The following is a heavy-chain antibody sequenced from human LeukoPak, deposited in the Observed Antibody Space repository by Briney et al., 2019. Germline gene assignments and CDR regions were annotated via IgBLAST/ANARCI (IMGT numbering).Heavy chain of an antibody. Sequence: PGGSLRLSCAASGFTFSSYAMSWVRQAPGKGLEWVSAISGSGGSTYYADSVKGRFTISRDNSKNKLYLQMNSLRTEDTSVYYCAKDLWYSSSSHAFDIWGQGTMVTVSS. J-gene: IGHJ3*02. CDR1: GFTFSSYA. V-gene: IGHV3-23*01. CDR3: AKDLWYSSSSHAFDI. D-gene: IGHD6-6*01. CDR2: ISGSGGST.